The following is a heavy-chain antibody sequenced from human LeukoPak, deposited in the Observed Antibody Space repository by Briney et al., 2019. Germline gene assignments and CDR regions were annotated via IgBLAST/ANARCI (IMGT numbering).Heavy chain of an antibody. V-gene: IGHV3-21*01. J-gene: IGHJ4*02. CDR3: ARAQNYGYGSGSYLQYYFDY. Sequence: GGSLRLSCAASGFTFSSYSMNWVRQAPGKGLEWVSSISSSSSYIYYADSVKGRFTISRDSAKNSLYLQMNSLRAEDTAVYYCARAQNYGYGSGSYLQYYFDYWGQGTLVTVSS. D-gene: IGHD3-10*01. CDR1: GFTFSSYS. CDR2: ISSSSSYI.